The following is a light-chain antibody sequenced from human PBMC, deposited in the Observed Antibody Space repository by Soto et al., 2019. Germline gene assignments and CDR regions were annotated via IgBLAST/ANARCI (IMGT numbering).Light chain of an antibody. Sequence: QSVLTQPDSVSGPPGQAIAISCTGTSSDVGGYNYVTWYQQEPGKAPKLIIYDVSYRPSGVSNRFSGSKSGNTASLIISGLQAEDEADYYCSSHSSGSTYVFGTGTKLTVL. CDR3: SSHSSGSTYV. CDR2: DVS. V-gene: IGLV2-14*01. CDR1: SSDVGGYNY. J-gene: IGLJ1*01.